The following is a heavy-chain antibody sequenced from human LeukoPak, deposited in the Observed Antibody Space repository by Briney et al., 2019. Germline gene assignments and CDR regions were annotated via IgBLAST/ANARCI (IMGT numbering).Heavy chain of an antibody. CDR1: GGTFGGYG. CDR3: ARVGSTVWDYFDD. CDR2: IIPILRIS. V-gene: IGHV1-69*04. D-gene: IGHD6-19*01. Sequence: SVNVSCTASGGTFGGYGVSWVRQAPGQGLEWMGRIIPILRISHYAQKFQGRVTITADRSTSTAYMELTNLKSEDTAVYYCARVGSTVWDYFDDWGQGTLVTVSS. J-gene: IGHJ4*02.